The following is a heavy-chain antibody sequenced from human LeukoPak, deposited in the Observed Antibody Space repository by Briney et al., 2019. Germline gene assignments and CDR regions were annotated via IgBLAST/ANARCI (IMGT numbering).Heavy chain of an antibody. CDR2: IYSGGST. CDR1: GFTFSSYA. J-gene: IGHJ6*02. Sequence: GGSLRLSCAASGFTFSSYAMSWVRQAPGKGLEWVSVIYSGGSTYYADSVKGRFTISRDNSKNTLYLQMNSLRAEDTAVYYCARNYGSGSYYYYYGMDVWGQGTTVTVSS. CDR3: ARNYGSGSYYYYYGMDV. V-gene: IGHV3-66*01. D-gene: IGHD3-10*01.